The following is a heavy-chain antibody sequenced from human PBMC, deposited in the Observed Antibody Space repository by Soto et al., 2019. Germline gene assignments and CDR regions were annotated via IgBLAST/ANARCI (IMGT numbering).Heavy chain of an antibody. CDR2: IGTAGDT. Sequence: EVQLVESGGGLVQPGGSLRLSCAASGFTFSSYDMHWVRQATGKGLEWDSAIGTAGDTYYPGSVKGRFTISRENAKNSLYLQMNSLRAGDTAVYYCARGGIRGVITVSIDYWGQGTLVTVSS. J-gene: IGHJ4*02. CDR1: GFTFSSYD. D-gene: IGHD3-10*01. V-gene: IGHV3-13*01. CDR3: ARGGIRGVITVSIDY.